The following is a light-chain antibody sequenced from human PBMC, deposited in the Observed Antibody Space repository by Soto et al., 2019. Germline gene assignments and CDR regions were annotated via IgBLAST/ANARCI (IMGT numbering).Light chain of an antibody. CDR3: QQRSNWPSLN. J-gene: IGKJ4*01. CDR2: DAS. V-gene: IGKV3-11*01. CDR1: QSVGSY. Sequence: EIVLIQSPATLSLSPGERATLSCSASQSVGSYLAWYQHKPGQAPRLLISDASNRATGIPARFSGSGSETDFTLTISSLEPEDSAVYYCQQRSNWPSLNFGGGTKVDIK.